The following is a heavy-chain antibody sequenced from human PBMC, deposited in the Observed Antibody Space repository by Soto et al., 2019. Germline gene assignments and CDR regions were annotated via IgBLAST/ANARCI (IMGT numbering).Heavy chain of an antibody. J-gene: IGHJ4*02. CDR2: NSAYNGNT. D-gene: IGHD5-12*01. V-gene: IGHV1-18*01. CDR1: GYTFTNYG. CDR3: ASAVATSITFGY. Sequence: GASVKVSCKASGYTFTNYGINWVRQAPGQGLEWMGWNSAYNGNTNYAQKFQGRVPMTTDTSTSTAYMELRSLRSDDTAVYYCASAVATSITFGYWGQGTLVTVSS.